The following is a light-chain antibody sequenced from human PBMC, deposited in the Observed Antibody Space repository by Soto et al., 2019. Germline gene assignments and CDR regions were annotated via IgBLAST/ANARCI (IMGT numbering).Light chain of an antibody. Sequence: EIVLTQSPDTLSLSPGEGATLSCRASQSVTNNYLAWFQQKPGQAPRLLIYDTSNRATGIPDRFSGSGSETDFTLTISRLEPEDFAVYFCQQSSHAPLTFGGGTKVEI. CDR3: QQSSHAPLT. CDR1: QSVTNNY. J-gene: IGKJ4*01. V-gene: IGKV3-20*01. CDR2: DTS.